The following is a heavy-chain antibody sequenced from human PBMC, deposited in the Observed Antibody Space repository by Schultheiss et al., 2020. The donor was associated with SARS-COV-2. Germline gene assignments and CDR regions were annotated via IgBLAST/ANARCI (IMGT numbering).Heavy chain of an antibody. Sequence: GGSLRLSCAASGFTFSSYSMNWVRQAPGKGLEWVSSISSSSSYIYYADSVKGRFTISRDNAKNSLYLQMNSLRAEDTAVYYCAKIHCGGDCYLAEYFQHWGQGTLVTVSS. CDR3: AKIHCGGDCYLAEYFQH. D-gene: IGHD2-21*02. J-gene: IGHJ1*01. CDR2: ISSSSSYI. CDR1: GFTFSSYS. V-gene: IGHV3-21*01.